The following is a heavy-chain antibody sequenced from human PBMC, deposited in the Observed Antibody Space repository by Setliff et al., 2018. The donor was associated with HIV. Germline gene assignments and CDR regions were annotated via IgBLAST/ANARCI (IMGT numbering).Heavy chain of an antibody. J-gene: IGHJ4*02. CDR3: TRDRVATTSLLYYFDY. CDR1: GFTFSSYS. V-gene: IGHV3-49*04. D-gene: IGHD5-12*01. Sequence: PGGSLRLSCAASGFTFSSYSMNWVRQAPGKGLEWVGFIRSKAYGGTTEYAASAKGRFTISRDDSKSIAYLQMNSLKAEDTAIYYCTRDRVATTSLLYYFDYWGQGILVTVSS. CDR2: IRSKAYGGTT.